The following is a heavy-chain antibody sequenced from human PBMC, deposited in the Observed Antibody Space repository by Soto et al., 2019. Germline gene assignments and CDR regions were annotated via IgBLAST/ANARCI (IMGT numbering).Heavy chain of an antibody. CDR2: ISTSSSTT. V-gene: IGHV3-48*01. CDR3: TRSAPSTGYDS. J-gene: IGHJ5*01. CDR1: GFSFSTYD. D-gene: IGHD5-12*01. Sequence: EVQLVESGGGLMQPGGSLRLSCAASGFSFSTYDMSWVRQAPGKGLEWVSYISTSSSTTFYADSVKGRFTISRDNARNSLYLQMNSLRVEDTAVYYCTRSAPSTGYDSWGQGTRVTVSS.